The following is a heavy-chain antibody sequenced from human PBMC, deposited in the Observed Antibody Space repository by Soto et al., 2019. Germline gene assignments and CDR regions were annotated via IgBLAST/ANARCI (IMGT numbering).Heavy chain of an antibody. CDR2: IPGSGRWT. J-gene: IGHJ4*02. D-gene: IGHD6-13*01. CDR3: AKDPTSVEIAAAGIFDY. CDR1: GFTFSNYS. V-gene: IGHV3-23*01. Sequence: GGSLRLSCAASGFTFSNYSMTWVRQTPGRGLEWVSSIPGSGRWTSQADSVKGRFTISRDNSKNTLYLQMNSLRAEDTAVYYCAKDPTSVEIAAAGIFDYWGQGTRVTVSS.